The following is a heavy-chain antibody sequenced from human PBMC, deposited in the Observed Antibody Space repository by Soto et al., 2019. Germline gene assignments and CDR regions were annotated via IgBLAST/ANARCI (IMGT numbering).Heavy chain of an antibody. V-gene: IGHV1-18*01. CDR3: ARDLRSTDYYFDL. CDR1: GYTFSNYG. CDR2: SNGYNGDA. Sequence: QVQLVQSGGEVKNPGASVKVSCKASGYTFSNYGISWVRQAPGQGLEWMGWSNGYNGDANYAQNLQGTVTVTTDTSTNTVYMEVRSLRFDDTAVYYCARDLRSTDYYFDLWGRGTLVIVSS. J-gene: IGHJ2*01. D-gene: IGHD2-2*01.